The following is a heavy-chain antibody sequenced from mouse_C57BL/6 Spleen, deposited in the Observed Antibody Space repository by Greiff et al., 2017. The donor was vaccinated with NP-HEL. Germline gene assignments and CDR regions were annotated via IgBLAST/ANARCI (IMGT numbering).Heavy chain of an antibody. CDR1: GYTFTSYW. D-gene: IGHD1-2*01. J-gene: IGHJ2*01. V-gene: IGHV1-55*01. Sequence: QVQLQQPGAELVKPGASVKMSCKASGYTFTSYWITWVKQRPGQGLEWIGDIYPGSGSTNYNEKFKSKATLTVDKSSSTAYMQLSSLTSEDSAVSVCAGDGLRHSYFDYWGQGTTLTAST. CDR3: AGDGLRHSYFDY. CDR2: IYPGSGST.